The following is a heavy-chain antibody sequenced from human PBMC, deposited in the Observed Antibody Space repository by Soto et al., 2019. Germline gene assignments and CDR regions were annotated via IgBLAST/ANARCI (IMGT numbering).Heavy chain of an antibody. CDR3: ARSTYQASSIAARRLAY. J-gene: IGHJ4*02. CDR2: IIPIFGTA. CDR1: GGTLSSYA. Sequence: ASVKVSCKASGGTLSSYAISWVRQAPGQGLEWMGGIIPIFGTANYAQKFQGRVTITADESTSTAYMELSSLRSEDTAVYYCARSTYQASSIAARRLAYWGQGTLVTVSS. V-gene: IGHV1-69*13. D-gene: IGHD6-6*01.